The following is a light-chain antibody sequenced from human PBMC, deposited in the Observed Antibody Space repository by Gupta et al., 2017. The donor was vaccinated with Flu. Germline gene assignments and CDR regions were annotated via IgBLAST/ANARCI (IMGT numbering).Light chain of an antibody. V-gene: IGKV1-39*01. CDR1: QGVSTF. CDR2: GAS. J-gene: IGKJ4*02. Sequence: PSSLSASVGDRVTITCRASQGVSTFLHWYQQKPGKGPKLLIYGASTSYGGVPSRFTGSGSGTEFTLTINSLQPGDFATYYCQQGDSTPQTFGRGTTVEIK. CDR3: QQGDSTPQT.